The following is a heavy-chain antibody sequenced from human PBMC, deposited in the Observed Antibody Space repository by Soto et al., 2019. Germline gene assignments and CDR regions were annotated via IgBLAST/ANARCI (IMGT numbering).Heavy chain of an antibody. V-gene: IGHV4-34*01. CDR1: GVSLSGYY. D-gene: IGHD3-16*01. Sequence: QVQLQQWGAGPLKPSETLSLTCAVYGVSLSGYYWSWIRQPPGKGLEWIGEIDNSGKTNYSPSLESRVTISADTSKNQFSLTVTSLTAADTAVYYCARGRDGGAADWGQGTRVTVSS. J-gene: IGHJ4*02. CDR2: IDNSGKT. CDR3: ARGRDGGAAD.